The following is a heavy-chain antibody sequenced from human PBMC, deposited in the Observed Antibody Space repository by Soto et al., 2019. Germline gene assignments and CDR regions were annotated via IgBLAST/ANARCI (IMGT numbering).Heavy chain of an antibody. V-gene: IGHV3-23*01. J-gene: IGHJ5*01. CDR3: AKYAGPYNGRGDWFDS. Sequence: DVQLLESGGGLVQPGGSLTLSCEASRFTFSDFAMSWVRQAPGKGLEWVSSIGGGGSDTYYADSVKGRFTISRDNSKNTVYLQRDGLRGEDTAVYSCAKYAGPYNGRGDWFDSWGKGTLVTVPS. D-gene: IGHD1-20*01. CDR2: IGGGGSDT. CDR1: RFTFSDFA.